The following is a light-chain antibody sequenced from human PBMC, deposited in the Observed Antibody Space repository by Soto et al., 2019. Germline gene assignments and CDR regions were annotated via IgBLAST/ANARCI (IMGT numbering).Light chain of an antibody. CDR1: QSISSY. J-gene: IGKJ4*01. CDR3: QQSYT. V-gene: IGKV1-39*01. CDR2: AAS. Sequence: DIQMTQSPSSLSASVGDRVTITCRASQSISSYLNWYQQKPGKAPKLLIYAASSLQSGVPSRFSGSGSGTDLTLTISSLQPEDFATYYCQQSYTFGGGTKVEIK.